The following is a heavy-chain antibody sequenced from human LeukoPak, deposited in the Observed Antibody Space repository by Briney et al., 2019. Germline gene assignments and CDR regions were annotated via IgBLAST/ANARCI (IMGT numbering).Heavy chain of an antibody. CDR2: IYYSGST. V-gene: IGHV4-59*01. CDR1: GGSISSYY. J-gene: IGHJ4*02. D-gene: IGHD4-17*01. CDR3: ARAVYGDYPDY. Sequence: SETLSLTCTVSGGSISSYYWSWLRQPPGKGLEWIGYIYYSGSTNYNPSLKSRVTISVDTSKNQCSLKLSSVTAADTAVYYCARAVYGDYPDYWGQGTLVTVSS.